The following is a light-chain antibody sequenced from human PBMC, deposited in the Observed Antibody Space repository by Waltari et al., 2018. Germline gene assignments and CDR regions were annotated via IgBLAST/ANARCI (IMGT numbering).Light chain of an antibody. CDR3: CSYAGTATHV. CDR1: SSDVGSYNL. Sequence: QSALTQPASVSGSPGQSITISCTGTSSDVGSYNLVSWFQQHPGKAPKVMIYEVTKRPSGVSYRFSGSKSGNTASLTISGLQAEDEADYYCCSYAGTATHVFGTGTKVTVL. CDR2: EVT. J-gene: IGLJ1*01. V-gene: IGLV2-23*02.